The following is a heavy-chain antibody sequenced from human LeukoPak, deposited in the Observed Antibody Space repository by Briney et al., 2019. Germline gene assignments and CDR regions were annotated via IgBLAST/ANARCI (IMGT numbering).Heavy chain of an antibody. Sequence: ASVKVSCKTSGYIFTDYAIVWVRQAPGQGLKWIGWVGTYDGKTNYAQEVQDRVTMTTDTSASTAYVELRSLTSDDTALYYCAKLMDNNYDGSAFDYWGQGTLVTVSS. D-gene: IGHD3-22*01. J-gene: IGHJ4*02. CDR3: AKLMDNNYDGSAFDY. CDR2: VGTYDGKT. V-gene: IGHV1-18*01. CDR1: GYIFTDYA.